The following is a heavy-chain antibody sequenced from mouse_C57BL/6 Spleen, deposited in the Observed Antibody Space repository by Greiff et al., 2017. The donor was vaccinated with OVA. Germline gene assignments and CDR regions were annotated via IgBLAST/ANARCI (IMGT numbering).Heavy chain of an antibody. CDR3: ARGKAWFAY. CDR1: GFTFSSYA. V-gene: IGHV5-4*01. Sequence: EVQLVESGGGLVKPGGSLKLSCAASGFTFSSYAMSWVRQTPEKRLEWVATISDGGSYTYYPDTVKGRFTISRDNAKNNLYLQMSHLKSEDTAMYYCARGKAWFAYWGQGTLVTVSA. J-gene: IGHJ3*01. CDR2: ISDGGSYT.